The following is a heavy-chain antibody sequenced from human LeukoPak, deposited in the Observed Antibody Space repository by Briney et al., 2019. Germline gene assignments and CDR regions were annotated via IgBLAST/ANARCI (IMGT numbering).Heavy chain of an antibody. D-gene: IGHD4-23*01. V-gene: IGHV3-48*01. CDR2: ISSSSSTI. J-gene: IGHJ6*03. CDR1: GFTLSNFW. Sequence: GGSLRLSCAASGFTLSNFWMNWVRQAPGKGLEWVSYISSSSSTIYYADSVKGRFTISRDNAKNSLYLQMNSLRAEDTAVYYCARSGGNYGYYYMDVWGKGTTVTVSS. CDR3: ARSGGNYGYYYMDV.